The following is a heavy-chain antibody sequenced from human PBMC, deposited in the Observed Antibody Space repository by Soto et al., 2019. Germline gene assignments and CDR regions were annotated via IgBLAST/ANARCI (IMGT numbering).Heavy chain of an antibody. CDR1: GYTFTNFG. Sequence: ASVKVSCKASGYTFTNFGISWVRQAPGQGLEWMGWISAYNGNTNYAQNFQGRVTMTTDTSTSTAYMELSSLRSEDTAVYYCARDQVRFLEWLSLYGMDVWGQGTTVTVSS. V-gene: IGHV1-18*01. CDR3: ARDQVRFLEWLSLYGMDV. CDR2: ISAYNGNT. J-gene: IGHJ6*02. D-gene: IGHD3-3*01.